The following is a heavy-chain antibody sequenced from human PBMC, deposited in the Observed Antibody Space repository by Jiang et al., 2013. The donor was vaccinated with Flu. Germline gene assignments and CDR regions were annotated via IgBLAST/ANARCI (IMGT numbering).Heavy chain of an antibody. D-gene: IGHD6-6*01. CDR3: ARHGGTATRPDY. CDR2: LDPSDSYT. Sequence: SLRISCKGSGYRFTSYSISWVRQTPGKGLEWMGRLDPSDSYTNYSPSFQGHVTISFDKSITTAYLQWSSVKASDTAMYYCARHGGTATRPDYWGQGTLVT. J-gene: IGHJ4*02. CDR1: GYRFTSYS. V-gene: IGHV5-10-1*01.